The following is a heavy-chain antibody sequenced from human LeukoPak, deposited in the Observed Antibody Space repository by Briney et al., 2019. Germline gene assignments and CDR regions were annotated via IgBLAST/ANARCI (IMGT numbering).Heavy chain of an antibody. J-gene: IGHJ4*02. V-gene: IGHV1-2*06. CDR3: ARDYSGSYTH. D-gene: IGHD1-26*01. CDR2: IHPKSGDT. CDR1: GYSFTDYY. Sequence: ASVTVSCKASGYSFTDYYIHWVRQAPGQGLEWVGLIHPKSGDTFYAQKFRGRVTMTRDTSINTVYMELDRLTSDDTAVFYCARDYSGSYTHWAQGTLVTVSS.